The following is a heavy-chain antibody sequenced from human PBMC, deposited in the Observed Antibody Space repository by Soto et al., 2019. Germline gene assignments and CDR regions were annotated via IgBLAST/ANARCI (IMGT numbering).Heavy chain of an antibody. V-gene: IGHV1-69*13. D-gene: IGHD1-26*01. CDR3: ARDSLGGSYSKVSDAFDI. CDR1: GGTFSSYA. Sequence: GASVKVSCKASGGTFSSYAISWLRQAPGQGLEWMGGIIPIFGTANYAQKFQGRVTITADESTSAAYMELSSLRSEDTAVYYCARDSLGGSYSKVSDAFDIWGQGTMVTVS. CDR2: IIPIFGTA. J-gene: IGHJ3*02.